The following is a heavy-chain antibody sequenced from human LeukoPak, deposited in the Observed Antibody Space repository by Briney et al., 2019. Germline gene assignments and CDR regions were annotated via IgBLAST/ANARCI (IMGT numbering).Heavy chain of an antibody. CDR2: ISAYNGNT. CDR3: ARDFTGGNYFNDY. CDR1: GYTFTGYY. V-gene: IGHV1-18*04. J-gene: IGHJ4*02. Sequence: ASVKVSCKASGYTFTGYYMHWVRQAPGQGLEWMGWISAYNGNTNYAQNLQGRVTMTTDTSTSTAYMELRSLRSDDTAVYYCARDFTGGNYFNDYWGQGTLVTVSS. D-gene: IGHD1-26*01.